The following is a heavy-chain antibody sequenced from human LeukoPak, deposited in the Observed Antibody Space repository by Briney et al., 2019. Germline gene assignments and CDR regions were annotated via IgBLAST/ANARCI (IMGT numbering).Heavy chain of an antibody. CDR1: GYTFTSYG. CDR2: IIPIFGTA. D-gene: IGHD2-2*01. V-gene: IGHV1-69*13. J-gene: IGHJ6*03. CDR3: ARESGYCSSTSCYGYYYYMDV. Sequence: SVKVSCKASGYTFTSYGISWVRQAPGQGLEWMGGIIPIFGTANYAQKFQGRVTITADESTSTAYMELSSLRSEDTAVYYCARESGYCSSTSCYGYYYYMDVWGKGTTVTVSS.